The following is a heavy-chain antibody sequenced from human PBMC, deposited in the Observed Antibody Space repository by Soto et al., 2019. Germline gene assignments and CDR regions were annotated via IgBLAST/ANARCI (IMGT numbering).Heavy chain of an antibody. Sequence: ASVKVSCKAFGYTFNAIYMHWVRQAPGQGLEWMGVINPSGDGTSYAQKFQGRVTMTRDTSTSTVYMELSSLRSEDTAVYYCARVALGYDYADVWVQGTTVTVSS. J-gene: IGHJ6*02. CDR2: INPSGDGT. D-gene: IGHD4-17*01. V-gene: IGHV1-46*02. CDR3: ARVALGYDYADV. CDR1: GYTFNAIY.